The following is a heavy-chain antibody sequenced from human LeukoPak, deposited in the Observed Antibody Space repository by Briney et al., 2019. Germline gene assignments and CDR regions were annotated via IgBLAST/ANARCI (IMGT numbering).Heavy chain of an antibody. CDR3: ARGYYGSSSAGVY. CDR2: INPNTGGT. D-gene: IGHD6-6*01. Sequence: GASVKVSCKASGYTFSDYYTHWVRQAPGQGLEWMGWINPNTGGTNYAQKLQGRVTMTTDTSTSTAYMELRSLRSDDTAVYYCARGYYGSSSAGVYWGQGTLVTVSS. V-gene: IGHV1-2*02. J-gene: IGHJ4*02. CDR1: GYTFSDYY.